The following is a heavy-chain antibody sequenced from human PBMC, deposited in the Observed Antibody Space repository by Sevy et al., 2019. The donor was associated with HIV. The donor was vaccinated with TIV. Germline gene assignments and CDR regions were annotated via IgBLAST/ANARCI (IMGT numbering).Heavy chain of an antibody. D-gene: IGHD2-15*01. J-gene: IGHJ3*02. CDR1: GYTFTSYG. CDR3: ARDMGYCSGGSCYFLDAFDI. CDR2: ISAYNGNT. Sequence: ASVKVSCKASGYTFTSYGISWVRQAPGQGLEWMGWISAYNGNTNYAQKLQGRVTMTTDTSTSTAYMELRSLRSDDTAVYYCARDMGYCSGGSCYFLDAFDIWGQGTMVTVSS. V-gene: IGHV1-18*01.